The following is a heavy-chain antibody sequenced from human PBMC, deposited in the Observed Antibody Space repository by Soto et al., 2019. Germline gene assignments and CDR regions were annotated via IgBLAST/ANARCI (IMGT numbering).Heavy chain of an antibody. Sequence: GGSLRLSCVASGFTFSSYSVVWVRQAPGKGLEWVSYIFTTGTTIYYADSVKGRFTVARDNAKNSLFLLLNSLRAEDTAVYYCARDKDWAFDYWGQGTLVTVSS. CDR1: GFTFSSYS. V-gene: IGHV3-48*03. CDR3: ARDKDWAFDY. CDR2: IFTTGTTI. J-gene: IGHJ4*02. D-gene: IGHD3-9*01.